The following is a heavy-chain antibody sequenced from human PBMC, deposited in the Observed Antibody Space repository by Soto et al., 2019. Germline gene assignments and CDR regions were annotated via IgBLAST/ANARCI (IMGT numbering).Heavy chain of an antibody. Sequence: EVQLVESGGGLVQPGGSLRLSCAASGFTFSSYWMHWVRQAPGKGLVWVSSISTDASSTSYADTVKGRFTISRDNAKNRLYVQMNGGRAEDTAVDYGARLPNKSPQNWGQGTLVIVSP. V-gene: IGHV3-74*01. J-gene: IGHJ1*01. CDR1: GFTFSSYW. CDR2: ISTDASST. CDR3: ARLPNKSPQN.